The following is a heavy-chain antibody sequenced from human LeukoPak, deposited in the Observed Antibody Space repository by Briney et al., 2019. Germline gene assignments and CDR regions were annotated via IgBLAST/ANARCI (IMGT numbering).Heavy chain of an antibody. Sequence: PGGPLRLSCAASGFTFSSNAMSWVRQAPGEWLELVSAISGSGVSTYYGDSVKGRFTISKDNYKNTLYLQMNSLRAEATAVYYCAKDREVLRNWGQGTLVTVSS. CDR2: ISGSGVST. CDR1: GFTFSSNA. J-gene: IGHJ4*02. D-gene: IGHD4/OR15-4a*01. CDR3: AKDREVLRN. V-gene: IGHV3-23*01.